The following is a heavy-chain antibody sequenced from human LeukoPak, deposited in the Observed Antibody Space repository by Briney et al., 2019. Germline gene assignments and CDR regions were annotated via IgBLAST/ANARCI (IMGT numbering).Heavy chain of an antibody. D-gene: IGHD5-18*01. CDR1: GGSISSYY. V-gene: IGHV4-59*08. CDR3: ARVRSAGYEYYYGMDV. J-gene: IGHJ6*02. CDR2: IYYSGST. Sequence: SETLSLTCTVSGGSISSYYWSWIRQPPGKGLEWIGYIYYSGSTNYNPSLKSRVTISVDTSKNQFSLKLSSVTAADTAVYYCARVRSAGYEYYYGMDVWGQGTTITVSS.